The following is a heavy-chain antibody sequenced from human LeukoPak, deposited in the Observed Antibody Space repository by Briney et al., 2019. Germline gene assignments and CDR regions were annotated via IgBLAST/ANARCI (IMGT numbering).Heavy chain of an antibody. J-gene: IGHJ5*02. V-gene: IGHV4-34*01. CDR1: GGSFSGYY. CDR3: ARGTRGANRVWVVAATRYNWFDP. CDR2: INHSASA. D-gene: IGHD2-15*01. Sequence: SETLSLTCAVYGGSFSGYYWSWIRQPQATGQERNGEINHSASANYNQSLKLRDTISVDTAKNQFSLKLSSATAADTAVYYCARGTRGANRVWVVAATRYNWFDPWGQGTLVTVSS.